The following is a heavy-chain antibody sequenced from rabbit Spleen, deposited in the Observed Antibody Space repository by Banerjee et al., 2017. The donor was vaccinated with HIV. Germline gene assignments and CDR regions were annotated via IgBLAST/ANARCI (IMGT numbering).Heavy chain of an antibody. J-gene: IGHJ6*01. D-gene: IGHD1-1*01. CDR1: GFSFSTSDC. V-gene: IGHV1S40*01. CDR2: IYTGSRGSI. CDR3: ARGQWNDRKGWDL. Sequence: QSLEESGGDLVKPGASLTLTCKASGFSFSTSDCMSWVRQAPGKGPEWIACIYTGSRGSIYYASWAKGRFTISKTSSTTVTLQMTSLTAADTATYFCARGQWNDRKGWDLWGPGTLVTV.